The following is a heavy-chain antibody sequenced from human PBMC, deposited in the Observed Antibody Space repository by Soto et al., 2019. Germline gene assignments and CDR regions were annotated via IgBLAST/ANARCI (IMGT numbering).Heavy chain of an antibody. J-gene: IGHJ3*02. Sequence: QVQLVQSGAEVKKPGSSVKVSCKASGGTFSSYAISWVRQAPGQGLEWMGGIIPIFGTANYAQKFQGRVTITADKSTSKAYMELSSLRSEDTAVYYCARDLGYYGSGSMTSIDAFDIWGQGTMVTVSS. CDR1: GGTFSSYA. V-gene: IGHV1-69*06. CDR2: IIPIFGTA. D-gene: IGHD3-10*01. CDR3: ARDLGYYGSGSMTSIDAFDI.